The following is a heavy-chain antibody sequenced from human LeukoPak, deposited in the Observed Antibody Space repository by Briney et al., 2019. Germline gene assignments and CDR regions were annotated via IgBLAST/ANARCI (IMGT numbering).Heavy chain of an antibody. J-gene: IGHJ6*04. D-gene: IGHD3-10*02. CDR3: AELGITMIGGV. CDR1: GFPLSTYG. V-gene: IGHV3-30*02. Sequence: GGSLRLSCVTSGFPLSTYGVHWVRQAPGSGLEWLAYIHYDGYTTNYADSVKGRFTISRENSKNTLYLQMNSLRADDAAVYYCAELGITMIGGVWGKGTTVTISS. CDR2: IHYDGYTT.